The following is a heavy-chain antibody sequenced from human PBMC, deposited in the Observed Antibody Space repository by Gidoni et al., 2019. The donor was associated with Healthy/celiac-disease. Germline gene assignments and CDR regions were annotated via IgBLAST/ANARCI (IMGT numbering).Heavy chain of an antibody. V-gene: IGHV3-23*01. CDR2: ISGSGGST. J-gene: IGHJ6*02. D-gene: IGHD4-4*01. CDR1: GFTFSSYA. Sequence: EVQLLESGGGLVQPGGSLRLSCAASGFTFSSYAMSWVRQAPGKGLEWVSAISGSGGSTYSADSVKGRFTISRDNSKNTLYLQMNSLRAEDTAVYYCAKSLLYTSNGMDVWGQGTTVTVSS. CDR3: AKSLLYTSNGMDV.